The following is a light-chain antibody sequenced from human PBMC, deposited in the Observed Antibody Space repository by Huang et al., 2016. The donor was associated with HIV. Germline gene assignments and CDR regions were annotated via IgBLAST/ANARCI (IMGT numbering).Light chain of an antibody. CDR1: QNINTH. CDR2: DAS. CDR3: QQRVNGLT. Sequence: EIVLTQSPATLSFFPGQRVSLSCRASQNINTHLAWYQQRPGQPPTLLIYDASSRVPGVAARFSGSGSGTDFTLTISSLESEDFATYYCQQRVNGLTFGGGTKV. J-gene: IGKJ4*01. V-gene: IGKV3-11*01.